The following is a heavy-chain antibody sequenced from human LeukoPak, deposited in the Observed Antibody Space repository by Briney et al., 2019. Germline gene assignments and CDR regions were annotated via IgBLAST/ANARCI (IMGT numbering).Heavy chain of an antibody. Sequence: SETLSLTCGVSGGSIDITNYWTWVRQPPGRGLEWIGEVHLDGRTNYNPSLKSRLIMSVDLPENHISLKLTSVTAADTAVYYCAREGGFYRPLDYSGQGTLVTVSS. CDR1: GGSIDITNY. CDR2: VHLDGRT. D-gene: IGHD3-3*01. CDR3: AREGGFYRPLDY. V-gene: IGHV4-4*02. J-gene: IGHJ4*02.